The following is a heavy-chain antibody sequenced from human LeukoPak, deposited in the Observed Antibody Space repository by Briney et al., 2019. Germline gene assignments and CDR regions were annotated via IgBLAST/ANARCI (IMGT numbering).Heavy chain of an antibody. CDR1: GFTFSSYA. CDR3: ARDSGSYLQPTDY. J-gene: IGHJ4*02. CDR2: ITGSGDRT. Sequence: GGSLRLSCAASGFTFSSYAMSWVRQAPGRGLEWVSSITGSGDRTYYADSVQGRFAMSRDNSKNTLYLQMSSLRAEDAAVYYCARDSGSYLQPTDYWGQGTPVTVSS. D-gene: IGHD1-26*01. V-gene: IGHV3-23*01.